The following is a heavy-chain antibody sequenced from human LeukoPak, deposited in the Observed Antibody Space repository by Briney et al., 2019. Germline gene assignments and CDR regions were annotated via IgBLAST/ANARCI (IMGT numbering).Heavy chain of an antibody. V-gene: IGHV1-18*01. CDR3: AAYSYYYDSSGIRD. CDR2: ISAYNGNT. D-gene: IGHD3-22*01. Sequence: ASVKVSCKASGYTFTSYGISWVRQAPGQGLEWMGWISAYNGNTNYAQKLQGRVTMTTDTSTSTAYMELRSLRSDDTAVYYCAAYSYYYDSSGIRDWGQGTLVTVSS. CDR1: GYTFTSYG. J-gene: IGHJ4*02.